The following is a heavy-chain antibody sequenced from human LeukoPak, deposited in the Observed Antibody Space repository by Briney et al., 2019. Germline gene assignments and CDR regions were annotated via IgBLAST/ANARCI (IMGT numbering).Heavy chain of an antibody. J-gene: IGHJ3*01. D-gene: IGHD3-9*01. V-gene: IGHV3-66*04. CDR2: IYSGGSA. Sequence: GGSLRLSCAASGFTVSSNYMNWVRQAPGKGLEWVSVIYSGGSAYYADSVKGRFTISRDNSKNTLYLQMNSLRADDTAVYYCASQRRVDLGFAFNLWGQGTMVTVSS. CDR1: GFTVSSNY. CDR3: ASQRRVDLGFAFNL.